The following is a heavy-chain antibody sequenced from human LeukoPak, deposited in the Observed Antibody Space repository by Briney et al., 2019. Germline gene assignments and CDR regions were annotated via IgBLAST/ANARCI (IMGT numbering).Heavy chain of an antibody. D-gene: IGHD3-10*01. V-gene: IGHV3-30*18. J-gene: IGHJ1*01. CDR2: ILYDGSDK. CDR1: GFIFRGYG. CDR3: AKDRGPVRAEYFQL. Sequence: SGGSLRLSCAASGFIFRGYGLHWVRQAPGKGLEWVAVILYDGSDKYYADSVKGRFTISRDNSKNTVSLQMNGLRVEDTAVYYCAKDRGPVRAEYFQLWGQGTLVTVSS.